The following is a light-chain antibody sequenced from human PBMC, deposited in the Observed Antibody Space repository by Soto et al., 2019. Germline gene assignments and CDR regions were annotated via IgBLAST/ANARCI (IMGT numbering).Light chain of an antibody. Sequence: ENVLTQSPGTLSLSPGERATLSCRASQSVTSNFLPWYQQKPAQAPRLLIYGASTRAAGVPDRFSGSGSGTDFTLTITRLEPEDFAVYYCQQYGRSPLLYTFGQGTKLGVK. V-gene: IGKV3-20*01. J-gene: IGKJ2*01. CDR3: QQYGRSPLLYT. CDR2: GAS. CDR1: QSVTSNF.